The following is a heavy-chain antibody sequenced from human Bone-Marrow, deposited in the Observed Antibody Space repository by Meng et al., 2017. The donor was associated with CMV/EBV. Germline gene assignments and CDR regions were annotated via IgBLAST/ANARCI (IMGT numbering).Heavy chain of an antibody. CDR3: ARSSIAARVLP. Sequence: GGSLRLSCAASGFTFSSYSMNWVRQAPGKGLEWVSSISSSSSYIYYADSVKGRFTISRDNAKNSLYLQMNSLRAEDTAVYYCARSSIAARVLPWGQGTLVTVSS. J-gene: IGHJ5*02. CDR2: ISSSSSYI. D-gene: IGHD6-6*01. V-gene: IGHV3-21*01. CDR1: GFTFSSYS.